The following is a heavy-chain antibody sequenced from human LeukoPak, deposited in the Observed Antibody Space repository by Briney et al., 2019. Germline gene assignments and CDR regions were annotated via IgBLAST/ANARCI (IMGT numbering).Heavy chain of an antibody. CDR1: GFTFSNYA. CDR3: AKVMEADDYVWGSYRYSLFDY. D-gene: IGHD3-16*02. CDR2: ISGSGGST. Sequence: PGGSLRLSCAASGFTFSNYAMSWVRQAPGKGLEWVSVISGSGGSTYYADSVKGRFTISRDNSKNTLYLQMNSLRAEDTAVYYCAKVMEADDYVWGSYRYSLFDYWGQGTLVTVST. V-gene: IGHV3-23*01. J-gene: IGHJ4*02.